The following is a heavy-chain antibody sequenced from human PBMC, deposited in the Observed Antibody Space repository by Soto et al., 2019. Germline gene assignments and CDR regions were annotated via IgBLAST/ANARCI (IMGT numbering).Heavy chain of an antibody. CDR3: STEGGL. CDR1: GFIFSNAW. Sequence: EVQLVESGGGLVKPGGSLRLSCSASGFIFSNAWMSWVRQAAGKGLEWVGHIKAKSDGGTSDYAASVKGRFTISRDDSXXXXXXXXXXXXXXXXXXXXXSTEGGLWGQGTLVTVSS. V-gene: IGHV3-15*01. CDR2: IKAKSDGGTS. D-gene: IGHD3-16*01. J-gene: IGHJ4*02.